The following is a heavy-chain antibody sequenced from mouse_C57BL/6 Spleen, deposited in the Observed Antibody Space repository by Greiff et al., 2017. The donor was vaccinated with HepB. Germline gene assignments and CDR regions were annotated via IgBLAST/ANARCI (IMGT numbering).Heavy chain of an antibody. D-gene: IGHD2-1*01. CDR1: GYSITSGYY. CDR2: ISYDGSN. V-gene: IGHV3-6*01. Sequence: EVQRVESGPGLVKPSQSLSLTCSVTGYSITSGYYWNWIRQFPGNKLEWMGYISYDGSNNYNPSLKNRISITRDTSKNQFFLKLNSVTTEDTATYYCARGNYDVYYAMDYWGQGTSVTVSS. CDR3: ARGNYDVYYAMDY. J-gene: IGHJ4*01.